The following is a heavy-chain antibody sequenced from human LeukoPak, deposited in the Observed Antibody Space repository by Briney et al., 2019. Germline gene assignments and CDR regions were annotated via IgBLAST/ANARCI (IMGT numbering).Heavy chain of an antibody. CDR3: ASARLGTFYFDS. CDR2: IYYSGTT. V-gene: IGHV4-59*08. D-gene: IGHD3-22*01. CDR1: GSSISSSY. J-gene: IGHJ4*02. Sequence: PSETLSLTCTVSGSSISSSYWSWIRQSPGKGLEWIGYIYYSGTTYCNPSLKSRVAVSVDTSKNQFSLKLSSVTAADTAVYFCASARLGTFYFDSWGQGTLVTVSS.